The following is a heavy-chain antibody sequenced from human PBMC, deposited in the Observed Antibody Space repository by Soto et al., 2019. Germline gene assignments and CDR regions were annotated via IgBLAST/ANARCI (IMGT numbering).Heavy chain of an antibody. J-gene: IGHJ4*02. D-gene: IGHD6-19*01. V-gene: IGHV1-69*12. Sequence: QVQLVQSGAEVKKPGSSVKVSCKASGGTFSSYAISWVRQAPGQGLEWMGGIIPIFGTANYAQKFQGRVTIXXDXSXNTAYMELSSLRSEDTAVYYCARDTTSSGGRVVFDYWGQGTLVTVSS. CDR3: ARDTTSSGGRVVFDY. CDR2: IIPIFGTA. CDR1: GGTFSSYA.